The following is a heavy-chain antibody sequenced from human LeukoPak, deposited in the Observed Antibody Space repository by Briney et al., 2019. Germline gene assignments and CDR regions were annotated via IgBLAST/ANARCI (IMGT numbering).Heavy chain of an antibody. Sequence: PGGSLRLSCDASGFSFTDYSINWVRQAPGKGLEWIGSIYYSGSTYYNPSLKSRVTISVDTSKNQFSLKLSSVTAADTAVYYCARISSSSTFDPWGQGTLVTVSS. D-gene: IGHD6-13*01. CDR1: GFSFTDYS. J-gene: IGHJ5*02. CDR3: ARISSSSTFDP. CDR2: IYYSGST. V-gene: IGHV4-39*07.